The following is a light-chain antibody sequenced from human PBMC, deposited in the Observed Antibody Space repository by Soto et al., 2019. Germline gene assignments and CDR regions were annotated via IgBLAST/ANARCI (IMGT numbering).Light chain of an antibody. CDR2: DGH. V-gene: IGLV2-23*01. Sequence: QSVLAQPASLSGSPGQSITISCTGASGFVGTYSLVSWYQQHPGKAPKVVIYDGHKRPSGVPDRFSGSTSVNTASLTISGLQTDFEADYYCCLYVGATTYVFGSGTEVAGL. CDR1: SGFVGTYSL. J-gene: IGLJ1*01. CDR3: CLYVGATTYV.